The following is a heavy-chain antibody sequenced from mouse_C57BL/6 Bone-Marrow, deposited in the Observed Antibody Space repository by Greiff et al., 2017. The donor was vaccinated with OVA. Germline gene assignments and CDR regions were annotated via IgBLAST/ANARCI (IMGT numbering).Heavy chain of an antibody. CDR1: GYTFTSYD. J-gene: IGHJ1*03. V-gene: IGHV1-85*01. CDR2: IYPRAGST. CDR3: ASGYRGYFDV. Sequence: VQLQQSGPELVKPGASVKLSCKASGYTFTSYDINWVKQRPGQGLEWIGWIYPRAGSTKYNEKFKGKATLTVDTSSSTAYMELHSLTSEDSAVYFCASGYRGYFDVWGTGTTVTVSS. D-gene: IGHD2-14*01.